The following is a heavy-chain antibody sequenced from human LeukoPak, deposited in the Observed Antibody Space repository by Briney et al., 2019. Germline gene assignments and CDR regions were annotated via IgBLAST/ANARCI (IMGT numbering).Heavy chain of an antibody. V-gene: IGHV1-69*13. J-gene: IGHJ3*02. CDR1: GGTFSSYA. Sequence: SVKVSCKASGGTFSSYAISWVRQAPGQGLEWMGGIIPIFGTANYAQKFQGRVTITADESTSTAYMELSSLRSEDTAVYYCARAPPEDWNLGPDAFDIWGQGTMVTVSS. CDR2: IIPIFGTA. D-gene: IGHD1-1*01. CDR3: ARAPPEDWNLGPDAFDI.